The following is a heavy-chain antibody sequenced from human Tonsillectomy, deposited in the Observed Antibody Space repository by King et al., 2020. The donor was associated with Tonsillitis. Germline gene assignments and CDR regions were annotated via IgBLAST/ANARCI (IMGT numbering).Heavy chain of an antibody. CDR2: ISTYNGNT. Sequence: VQLVQSGAEVKKPGASVKVSCKASGYTFTSYGISWVRQAPGQGLEWMGWISTYNGNTNYAQKFQGRVTMTTDTSASTAYMELRSLRSDDTAVYYCARVSGDFSILTGFCYWGQGTLVTVSS. CDR3: ARVSGDFSILTGFCY. J-gene: IGHJ4*02. D-gene: IGHD3-9*01. V-gene: IGHV1-18*04. CDR1: GYTFTSYG.